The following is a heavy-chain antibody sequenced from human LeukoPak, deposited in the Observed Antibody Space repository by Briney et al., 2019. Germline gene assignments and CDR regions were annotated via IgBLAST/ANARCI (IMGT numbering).Heavy chain of an antibody. CDR3: ARSLSGWYLPPYFDY. CDR1: GGSFSGYY. D-gene: IGHD6-19*01. J-gene: IGHJ4*02. Sequence: PSETLSLTCAVYGGSFSGYYWSWIRQPPGKGLEWIGEINHSGSTNYNPSLKSRVTISVDTSKNQFSLKLSSVTAADTAVYYCARSLSGWYLPPYFDYWGQGTLVTVSS. CDR2: INHSGST. V-gene: IGHV4-34*01.